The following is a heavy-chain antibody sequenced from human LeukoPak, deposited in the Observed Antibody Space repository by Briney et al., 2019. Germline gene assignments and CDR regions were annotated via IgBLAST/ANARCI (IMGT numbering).Heavy chain of an antibody. CDR3: TRALSYYYDSSGYTH. CDR2: IRSKAYGGTT. D-gene: IGHD3-22*01. CDR1: GFTFGDYA. V-gene: IGHV3-49*04. J-gene: IGHJ4*02. Sequence: PGGSLRLSCTASGFTFGDYAMSWVRQAPGKGLEWVGFIRSKAYGGTTEYAASVKGRFTISRDDSKSIAYLQMNSLKTEDTAVYYCTRALSYYYDSSGYTHWGQGTLVTVSS.